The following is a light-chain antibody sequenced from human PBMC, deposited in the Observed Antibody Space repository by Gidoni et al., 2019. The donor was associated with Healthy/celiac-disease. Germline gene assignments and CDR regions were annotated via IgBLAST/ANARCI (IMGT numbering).Light chain of an antibody. CDR2: QDT. CDR3: QAWDSSTGV. Sequence: SYELTQPPSVSVSPGQTATITCSGDKLGDKYICWYQQKPGQSPILVIYQDTKRPSGIPERFSGSNSGNTATLTISGTEAMDEADYYCQAWDSSTGVFGGGTKLTVL. J-gene: IGLJ2*01. V-gene: IGLV3-1*01. CDR1: KLGDKY.